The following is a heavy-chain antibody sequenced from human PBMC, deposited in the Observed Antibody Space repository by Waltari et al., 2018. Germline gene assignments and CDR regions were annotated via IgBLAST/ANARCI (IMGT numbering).Heavy chain of an antibody. CDR3: APYIGASVGTAAFDV. CDR1: GGSMVTPKHY. V-gene: IGHV4-39*01. J-gene: IGHJ3*01. Sequence: LQLQESGPGPVKPPETLSLTYSVSGGSMVTPKHYWSWIRQPPVQGLEWTGTISYAGTTYTNPSLRRRLTMCRDTSKTQLSLTLGSTAAADTAVYYWAPYIGASVGTAAFDVWGQGTMVTVSS. CDR2: ISYAGTT. D-gene: IGHD5-12*01.